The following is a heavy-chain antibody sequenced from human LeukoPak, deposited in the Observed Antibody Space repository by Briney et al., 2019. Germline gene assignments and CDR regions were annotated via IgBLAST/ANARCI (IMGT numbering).Heavy chain of an antibody. D-gene: IGHD2-15*01. V-gene: IGHV1-46*01. CDR2: INPSGGST. Sequence: ASVKVSCKASGYTFTSYYMHWVRQAPGQGLEWMGIINPSGGSTSYAQKFQGRVTMTRDTSTSTVYMELSSLRAEDTAVYYCARSGGAGYCSGSSCFIDYWGQGTLVTVSS. CDR3: ARSGGAGYCSGSSCFIDY. J-gene: IGHJ4*02. CDR1: GYTFTSYY.